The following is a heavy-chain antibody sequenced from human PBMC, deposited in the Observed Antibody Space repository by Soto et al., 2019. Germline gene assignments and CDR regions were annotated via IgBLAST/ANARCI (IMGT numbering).Heavy chain of an antibody. J-gene: IGHJ4*02. V-gene: IGHV3-30-3*01. CDR3: TEKGTVDC. CDR2: ISHDGNNK. CDR1: GFTFSRYS. Sequence: QVQMVQYGGGVVQSGRSLRLSCAASGFTFSRYSVHWVRQAPGKGLEWLAGISHDGNNKYYADSVKGRFTISRDNFNNMMYLQMESLRPEDTAMYYCTEKGTVDCWGQGTLVTVSS.